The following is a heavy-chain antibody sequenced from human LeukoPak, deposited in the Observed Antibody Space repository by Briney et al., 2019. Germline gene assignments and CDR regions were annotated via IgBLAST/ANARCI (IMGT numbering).Heavy chain of an antibody. V-gene: IGHV1-69*13. D-gene: IGHD6-6*01. Sequence: ASVKVSCKVAGGTINNFAISWVRQAPGQGLEWMGGLSPVLATYAQKFQGIVTITADESTDTVYMELGSLTSEDTATYFCARDREISARPGGWFDPWGQGTLVTVSS. CDR3: ARDREISARPGGWFDP. CDR2: LSPVLA. CDR1: GGTINNFA. J-gene: IGHJ5*02.